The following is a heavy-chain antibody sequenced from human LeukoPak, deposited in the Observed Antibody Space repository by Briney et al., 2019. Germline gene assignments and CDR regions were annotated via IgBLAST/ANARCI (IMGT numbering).Heavy chain of an antibody. CDR2: IYYSGST. J-gene: IGHJ4*02. V-gene: IGHV4-61*01. CDR1: GGSVNSGSYY. CDR3: ARVWQWLFAVDY. D-gene: IGHD6-19*01. Sequence: SETLSLTCTVSGGSVNSGSYYWNWIRQPPGKGLEWIGYIYYSGSTNYNPSLKSRVTISVDTSKNQFSLKLSSVTAADTAVYYCARVWQWLFAVDYWGQGTLVTVSS.